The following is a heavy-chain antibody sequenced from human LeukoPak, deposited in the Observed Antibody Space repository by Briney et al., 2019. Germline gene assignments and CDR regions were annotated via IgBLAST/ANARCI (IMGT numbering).Heavy chain of an antibody. Sequence: SETLSLTCTVSGGSISSGGYYWSWIRQHPGKGLEWIGYIYYSGSTYYNPSLKSRVTISVDASKNQFSLKLSSVTAAATAVYYCARGGGGLGDWGQGTLVTVSS. CDR1: GGSISSGGYY. CDR3: ARGGGGLGD. V-gene: IGHV4-31*03. J-gene: IGHJ4*02. CDR2: IYYSGST. D-gene: IGHD2-15*01.